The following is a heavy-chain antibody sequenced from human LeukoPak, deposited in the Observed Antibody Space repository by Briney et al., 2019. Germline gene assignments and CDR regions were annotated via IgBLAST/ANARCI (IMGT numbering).Heavy chain of an antibody. D-gene: IGHD2-21*02. Sequence: GSLRLSCAASGFTFSDYYMSWIRQPPGKGLEWIGEINHSGSTNYNPSLKSRVTISLDTSKNQFSLKLTSVTAADTAVYYCARLRGDRSTDYWGQGTLVTVSS. CDR2: INHSGST. CDR3: ARLRGDRSTDY. CDR1: GFTFSDYY. V-gene: IGHV4-34*01. J-gene: IGHJ4*02.